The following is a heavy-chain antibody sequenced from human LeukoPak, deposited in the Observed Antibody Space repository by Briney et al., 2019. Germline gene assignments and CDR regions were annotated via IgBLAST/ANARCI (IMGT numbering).Heavy chain of an antibody. CDR1: GFTFSSYA. CDR3: ARESLAPASWWELLAAAFDY. J-gene: IGHJ4*02. Sequence: GGSLRLSCAASGFTFSSYAMHWVRQAPGKGLEWVAVISYDGSNKYYADSVKGRFTISRDNSKDTLYLQMNSLRAEDTAVYYCARESLAPASWWELLAAAFDYWGQGTLVTVSS. CDR2: ISYDGSNK. D-gene: IGHD1-26*01. V-gene: IGHV3-30-3*01.